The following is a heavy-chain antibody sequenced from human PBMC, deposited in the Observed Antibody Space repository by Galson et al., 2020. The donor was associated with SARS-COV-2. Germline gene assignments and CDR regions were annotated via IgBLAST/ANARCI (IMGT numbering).Heavy chain of an antibody. CDR2: IRSKAYGGTT. Sequence: GGSLRLSCTASGFTFGDYAMSWVRQAPGKGLEWVGFIRSKAYGGTTEYAASVKGRFTISRDDSKSIAYLQMNSLKTEDTAVYYCTRDWLLQRYYYYYGMDVWGQGTTVTVSS. CDR1: GFTFGDYA. CDR3: TRDWLLQRYYYYYGMDV. V-gene: IGHV3-49*04. D-gene: IGHD3-9*01. J-gene: IGHJ6*02.